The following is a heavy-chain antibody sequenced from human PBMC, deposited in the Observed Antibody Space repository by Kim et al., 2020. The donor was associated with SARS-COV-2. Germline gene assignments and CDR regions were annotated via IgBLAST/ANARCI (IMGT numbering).Heavy chain of an antibody. D-gene: IGHD3-16*01. V-gene: IGHV3-9*01. CDR1: GFTFDDYA. Sequence: GGSLRLSCAASGFTFDDYAMHWVRQAPGKGLEWVSGISWNSGSIGYADSVKGRFTISRDNAKNSLYLQMNSLRAEDTALYYCAKDEGYDYVWGSYQNWG. CDR2: ISWNSGSI. CDR3: AKDEGYDYVWGSYQN. J-gene: IGHJ1*01.